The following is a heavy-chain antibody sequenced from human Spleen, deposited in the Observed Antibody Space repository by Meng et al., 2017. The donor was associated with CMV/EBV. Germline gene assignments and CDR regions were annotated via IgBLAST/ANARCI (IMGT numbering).Heavy chain of an antibody. J-gene: IGHJ5*02. CDR1: ARSISSGDYH. CDR2: VYYTGSS. V-gene: IGHV4-30-4*08. Sequence: SETLSLTCTVSARSISSGDYHWSWIRQPPGNGREWIGHVYYTGSSYYKQSLKGRITISLDTSKNQFSLNLSPVTAADTAVYYCARGVIVPAATDWFDPWGQGTLVTVSS. CDR3: ARGVIVPAATDWFDP. D-gene: IGHD2-2*01.